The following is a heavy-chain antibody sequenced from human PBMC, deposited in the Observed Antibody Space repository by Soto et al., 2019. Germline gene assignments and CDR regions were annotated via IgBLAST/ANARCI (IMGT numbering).Heavy chain of an antibody. V-gene: IGHV4-31*03. J-gene: IGHJ6*02. CDR2: IYYSGST. D-gene: IGHD3-10*01. CDR1: GGSISSGGYY. CDR3: ARDTITMVRGAPYYYYGMDV. Sequence: QVQLQESGPGLVKPSQTLSLTCTVSGGSISSGGYYWSWIRQHPGKGLEWIGYIYYSGSTYYNPSLKSRVTISVDTSKNQFSLKLSSVTAADTAVFYCARDTITMVRGAPYYYYGMDVWGQGTTVTVSS.